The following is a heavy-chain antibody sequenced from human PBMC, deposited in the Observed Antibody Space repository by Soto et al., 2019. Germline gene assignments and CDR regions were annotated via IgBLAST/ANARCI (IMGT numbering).Heavy chain of an antibody. V-gene: IGHV4-39*07. CDR3: ARTPDR. Sequence: PSETLSLTCTVSGGSISSSSQYWGWIRQPPGKGLEWIGSMSHSGSTYYNPSLKSRVTIYVDTSKNQLSLNLSSVTAADTAVYYCARTPDRWGQGTLVTVSS. CDR1: GGSISSSSQY. CDR2: MSHSGST. J-gene: IGHJ5*02.